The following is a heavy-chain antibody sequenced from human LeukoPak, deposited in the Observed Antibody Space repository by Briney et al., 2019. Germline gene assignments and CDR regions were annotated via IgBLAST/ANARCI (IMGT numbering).Heavy chain of an antibody. D-gene: IGHD6-13*01. CDR1: GFTFSSYG. CDR2: ISYDGSNK. V-gene: IGHV3-30*18. CDR3: AKGPYSDSSEWFQY. Sequence: PGRSLRLSCAASGFTFSSYGMHWVRQAPGKGLEWVAVISYDGSNKYYADSVKGRFTISRDNSKNTLYLQMNSLRAEDTAVYYCAKGPYSDSSEWFQYWGQGTLVTVSS. J-gene: IGHJ1*01.